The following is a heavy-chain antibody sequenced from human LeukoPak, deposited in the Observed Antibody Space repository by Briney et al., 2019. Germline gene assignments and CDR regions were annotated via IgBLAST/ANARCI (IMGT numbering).Heavy chain of an antibody. D-gene: IGHD6-13*01. J-gene: IGHJ6*03. Sequence: AASVRVSCKASGGTFSSYAISWVRQAPGQGPEWMGGIIPIFGTANYAQKFQGRVTITTDESTSTAYMELSSLRSEDTAVYYCARSKTGEAAGTYYYYMDVWGKGTTVTASS. V-gene: IGHV1-69*05. CDR1: GGTFSSYA. CDR3: ARSKTGEAAGTYYYYMDV. CDR2: IIPIFGTA.